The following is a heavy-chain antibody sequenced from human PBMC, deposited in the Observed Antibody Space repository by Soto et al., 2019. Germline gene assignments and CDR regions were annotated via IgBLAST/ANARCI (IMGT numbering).Heavy chain of an antibody. CDR1: GFTFDDYA. CDR2: ISWNSGSI. J-gene: IGHJ4*02. Sequence: EVQLVESGGGLVQPGRSLRLSCAASGFTFDDYAMHWVRQAPGKGLEWVSGISWNSGSIAYADSVKGRFTISRDNAKNSLYLQMDSLRADDTALYYCAKDLGRYCSGASGYGNPFDYWGQGTLVTVSS. CDR3: AKDLGRYCSGASGYGNPFDY. V-gene: IGHV3-9*01. D-gene: IGHD2-15*01.